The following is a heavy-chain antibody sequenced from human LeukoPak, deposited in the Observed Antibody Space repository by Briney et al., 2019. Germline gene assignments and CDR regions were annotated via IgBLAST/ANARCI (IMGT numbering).Heavy chain of an antibody. D-gene: IGHD3-3*01. CDR2: ISGSGGST. CDR3: AKDLKYYDFWYFQH. CDR1: GFTFSSYA. Sequence: GGSLRLSCAASGFTFSSYAMSWVRQAPGKGLEWVSAISGSGGSTYYADSVKGRFTISRDNSKSTLYLQMNSLRAEDTAVYYCAKDLKYYDFWYFQHWGQGTLVTVSS. V-gene: IGHV3-23*01. J-gene: IGHJ1*01.